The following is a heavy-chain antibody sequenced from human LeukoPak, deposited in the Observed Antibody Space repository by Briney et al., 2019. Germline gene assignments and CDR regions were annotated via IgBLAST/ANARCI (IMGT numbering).Heavy chain of an antibody. J-gene: IGHJ5*02. CDR2: IYPGDSDT. CDR1: GYSFTNYW. CDR3: ARRGRITMVRGVIGWFDP. D-gene: IGHD3-10*01. Sequence: GESLKISCKSSGYSFTNYWIGWVRPMPGKGLEWMGIIYPGDSDTRYSPSFQGQVTISADKSISTAYLQWSSLKASDTAMYYCARRGRITMVRGVIGWFDPWGQGTLVTVSS. V-gene: IGHV5-51*01.